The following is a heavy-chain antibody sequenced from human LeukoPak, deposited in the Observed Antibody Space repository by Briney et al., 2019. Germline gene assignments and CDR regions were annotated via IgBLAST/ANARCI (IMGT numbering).Heavy chain of an antibody. D-gene: IGHD6-19*01. CDR2: IDDSGST. Sequence: PSETLSLTCAVSGVSFSGSYWNWIRQPPGKGLEWIGEIDDSGSTNDNPSLKSRVITSADTSKNQFSLRLSSVTAADTAVYYCARGRKSSGRHDATDIWGQGTMVTVSS. CDR1: GVSFSGSY. CDR3: ARGRKSSGRHDATDI. V-gene: IGHV4-34*01. J-gene: IGHJ3*02.